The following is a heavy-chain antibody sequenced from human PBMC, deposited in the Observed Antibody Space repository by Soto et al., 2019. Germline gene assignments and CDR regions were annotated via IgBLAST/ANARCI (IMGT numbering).Heavy chain of an antibody. CDR1: GGSISSYY. CDR2: IYYSGST. V-gene: IGHV4-30-4*01. D-gene: IGHD2-2*01. J-gene: IGHJ4*02. Sequence: TSETLSLTCTVSGGSISSYYWSWIRQPPGKGLEWIGYIYYSGSTYYNPSLKSRVTISVDTSKNQFSLKLSSVTAADTAVYYCARDRRAPAAPFDYWGQGTLVTVSS. CDR3: ARDRRAPAAPFDY.